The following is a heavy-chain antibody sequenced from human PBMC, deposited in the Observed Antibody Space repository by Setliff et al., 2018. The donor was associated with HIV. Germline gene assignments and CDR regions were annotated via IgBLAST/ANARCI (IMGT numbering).Heavy chain of an antibody. CDR1: GGSLRGYY. D-gene: IGHD2-2*01. J-gene: IGHJ4*02. CDR3: ARLHLRVPPSIFDY. V-gene: IGHV4-34*01. CDR2: ISHTGNI. Sequence: KPSETLSLTCAVYGGSLRGYYWSWVRQSPLKGLEWIGEISHTGNINYNTALSNRVTVSVDTSKNQFSLKLTSVTAADTAVYFCARLHLRVPPSIFDYWSPGTMVTVSS.